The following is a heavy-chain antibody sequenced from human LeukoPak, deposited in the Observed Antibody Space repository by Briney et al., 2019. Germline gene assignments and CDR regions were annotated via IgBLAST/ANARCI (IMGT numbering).Heavy chain of an antibody. Sequence: GGSLRLSCAASGFTFSSYAMRWVRHAPGKGLEWVSAFSGSGGSTYYSDCVNGRFTIYRGNSKNTLYLQMNSPLAEDTAVDYCAKGRVGWRQLSHYGMGVWGQGTTVTVSS. D-gene: IGHD5-24*01. J-gene: IGHJ6*02. CDR3: AKGRVGWRQLSHYGMGV. CDR2: FSGSGGST. V-gene: IGHV3-23*01. CDR1: GFTFSSYA.